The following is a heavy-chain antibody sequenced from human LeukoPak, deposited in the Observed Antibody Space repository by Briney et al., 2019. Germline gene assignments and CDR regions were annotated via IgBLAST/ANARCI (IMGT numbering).Heavy chain of an antibody. CDR2: IYPNDSDT. D-gene: IGHD5-12*01. CDR1: GYSFTSYW. Sequence: GESLKISCKASGYSFTSYWVGWGRQMPGKGLEWMGIIYPNDSDTRYSPSFQGQVTMSVDTSINTAYMQWSSLKASDTAIYYCARTWLLGYFDYWGQGTLVTVSS. CDR3: ARTWLLGYFDY. V-gene: IGHV5-51*01. J-gene: IGHJ4*02.